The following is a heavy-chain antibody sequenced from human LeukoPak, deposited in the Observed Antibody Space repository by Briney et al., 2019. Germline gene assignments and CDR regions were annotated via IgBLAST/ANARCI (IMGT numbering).Heavy chain of an antibody. V-gene: IGHV1-18*01. CDR2: ISAYDGNT. D-gene: IGHD3-22*01. J-gene: IGHJ4*02. Sequence: ASVKVSSKASGYSFSSYGISWVRQAPGQGLEWMGWISAYDGNTNYAQKLQGRVTMTTDKSTGTAYMELRSLRSDDTAVYYCARDPVHYYDTSGYWSYWGQGTLVTVSS. CDR3: ARDPVHYYDTSGYWSY. CDR1: GYSFSSYG.